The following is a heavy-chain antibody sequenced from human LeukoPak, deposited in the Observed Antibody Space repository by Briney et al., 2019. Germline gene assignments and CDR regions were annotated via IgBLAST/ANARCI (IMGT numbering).Heavy chain of an antibody. CDR2: INPNSGGT. D-gene: IGHD3-10*01. CDR1: GYTFTGYY. CDR3: AARGGFGELLSTYYYYYYMDV. V-gene: IGHV1-2*06. Sequence: ASVKVSCKASGYTFTGYYMHWVRQAPGQGLEWMGRINPNSGGTSYAQKFQGRVTMTRDTSISTAYMELSRLRSDDTAVYYCAARGGFGELLSTYYYYYYMDVWGKGTTVTVSS. J-gene: IGHJ6*03.